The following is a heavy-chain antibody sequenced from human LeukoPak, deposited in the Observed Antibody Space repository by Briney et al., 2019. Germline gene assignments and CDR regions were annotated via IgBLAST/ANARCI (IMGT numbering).Heavy chain of an antibody. V-gene: IGHV1-8*01. J-gene: IGHJ4*02. Sequence: ASVKVSCKASGYTFTSYDINWVRQGTGQGLEWMGWMNPNSGNTGYAQKFQGRVTMTRNTSISTAYMELSSLRSEDTAVYYCARVVYGSGSAPFDYWGQGTLVTVSS. D-gene: IGHD3-10*01. CDR1: GYTFTSYD. CDR3: ARVVYGSGSAPFDY. CDR2: MNPNSGNT.